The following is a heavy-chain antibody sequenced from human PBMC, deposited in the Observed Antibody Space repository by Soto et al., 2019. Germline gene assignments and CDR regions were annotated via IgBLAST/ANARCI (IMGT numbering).Heavy chain of an antibody. D-gene: IGHD3-16*02. J-gene: IGHJ4*02. CDR3: ASVWGMITFGGVVAPDY. V-gene: IGHV1-18*04. Sequence: ASVKVSCKASGYMFTSYGISWVRQAPGQGLEWMGWISAYNGNTNYAQKLQGRVTMTTDTSTSTAYMELRSLRSDDTAVYYCASVWGMITFGGVVAPDYWGQGTLVTVSS. CDR1: GYMFTSYG. CDR2: ISAYNGNT.